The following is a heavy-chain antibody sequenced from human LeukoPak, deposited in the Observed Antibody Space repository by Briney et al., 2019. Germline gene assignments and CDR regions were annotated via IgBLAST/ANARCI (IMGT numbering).Heavy chain of an antibody. CDR2: INRDGSSA. CDR3: ARDPAPLGY. D-gene: IGHD2-2*01. Sequence: GGSLRLSCAASGFTFSSYWMHWVRQVPGKGLVWVSRINRDGSSATYADSVKGRFTISRDNAKNSLYLQMNSLRAEDTAVYYCARDPAPLGYWGQGTLVTVSS. CDR1: GFTFSSYW. V-gene: IGHV3-74*01. J-gene: IGHJ4*02.